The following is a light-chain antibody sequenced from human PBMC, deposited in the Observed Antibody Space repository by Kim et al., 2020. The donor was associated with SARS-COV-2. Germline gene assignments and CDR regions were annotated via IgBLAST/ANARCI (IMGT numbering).Light chain of an antibody. CDR1: QSVSSS. CDR2: GAS. CDR3: QQYNIWPLT. Sequence: EIVMTQSPATLSVSPGERATLSCRASQSVSSSLAWYHQKPGQAPRLLIYGASTRATGIPARFSGSGSGTDFTLTISSLQSEDFALYYCQQYNIWPLTFGGGTKLEI. J-gene: IGKJ4*01. V-gene: IGKV3-15*01.